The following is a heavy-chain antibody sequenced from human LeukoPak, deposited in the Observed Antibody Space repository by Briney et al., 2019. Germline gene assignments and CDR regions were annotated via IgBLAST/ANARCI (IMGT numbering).Heavy chain of an antibody. CDR2: INEDGNT. D-gene: IGHD1-26*01. CDR1: GGPFSHYY. J-gene: IGHJ6*02. CDR3: ASRIGRYLYYFGMDV. V-gene: IGHV4-34*01. Sequence: PSETLSLTCAVSGGPFSHYYWTWIRQPPGKGLEWIGEINEDGNTNYDPSLRSRVTVSVDTSRNHFSLNLTSVTAADTAVYYCASRIGRYLYYFGMDVWGQGTTVTVSS.